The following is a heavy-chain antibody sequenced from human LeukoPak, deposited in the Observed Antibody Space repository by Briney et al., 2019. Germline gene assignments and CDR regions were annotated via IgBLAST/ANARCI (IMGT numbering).Heavy chain of an antibody. CDR1: GFMFSSNW. CDR3: AKDGSRSYSSVIDY. CDR2: ISWNSGSI. Sequence: GGSLSLSCAASGFMFSSNWMSWVRLAPGKGLEWFSGISWNSGSIGYADSVKGRFTISRDNAKNSLYLQMNSLIAEDTALYYCAKDGSRSYSSVIDYWGQGTLVTVSS. D-gene: IGHD6-25*01. V-gene: IGHV3-9*01. J-gene: IGHJ4*02.